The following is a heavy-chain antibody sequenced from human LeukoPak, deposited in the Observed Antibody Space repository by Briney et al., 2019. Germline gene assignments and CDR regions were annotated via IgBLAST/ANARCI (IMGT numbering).Heavy chain of an antibody. CDR3: ARGAPQSFTYYYDSSGCLLS. Sequence: ASVKVSCKASGYTFTSYYMHWVRQAPGQGLEWMGIINPSGGSTSYAQKFQGRVTMTRDMSTSTVYMELSSLRSEDTAVYYCARGAPQSFTYYYDSSGCLLSWGQGTLVTVSS. CDR1: GYTFTSYY. CDR2: INPSGGST. J-gene: IGHJ5*02. V-gene: IGHV1-46*01. D-gene: IGHD3-22*01.